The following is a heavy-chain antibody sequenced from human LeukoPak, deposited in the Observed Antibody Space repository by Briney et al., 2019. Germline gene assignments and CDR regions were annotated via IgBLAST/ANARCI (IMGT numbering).Heavy chain of an antibody. Sequence: GGSLRLSCVGSGFTFSNYWMTWVRQAPGKGLEWVANIKQDGSEKYYGDSVKGRFTISRDNSKNTLYLQMNSLRAEDTAVYYCAKEGSFSGSYSYYFDYWGQGTLVTVSS. CDR2: IKQDGSEK. CDR1: GFTFSNYW. CDR3: AKEGSFSGSYSYYFDY. J-gene: IGHJ4*02. V-gene: IGHV3-7*01. D-gene: IGHD1-26*01.